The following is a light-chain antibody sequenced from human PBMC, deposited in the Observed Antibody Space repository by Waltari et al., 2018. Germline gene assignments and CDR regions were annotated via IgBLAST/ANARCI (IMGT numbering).Light chain of an antibody. V-gene: IGLV4-69*01. CDR1: SGHSSNV. CDR3: QTGGHGTWV. J-gene: IGLJ3*02. CDR2: VNSDGSH. Sequence: QLVLTQSPSVSASLGASVKLTCTLSSGHSSNVIAWHQQQPGKGPRLMEVNSDGSHSKGDVIPDRFSGSSSGPERYLTISSLQSDDEADYYCQTGGHGTWVFGGGTKLTVL.